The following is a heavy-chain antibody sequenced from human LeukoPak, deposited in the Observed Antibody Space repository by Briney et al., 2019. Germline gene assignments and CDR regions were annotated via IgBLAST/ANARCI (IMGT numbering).Heavy chain of an antibody. Sequence: SETLSLTCTVSGGSISIYYWSWIRQPAGKGLEWIGRIYTSGSTNYNPSLKSRVTMSVDTSKNQFSLKLSSVTAADTAVYYCAKEYYYGSGSYNYFDYWGQGTLVTVSS. V-gene: IGHV4-4*07. D-gene: IGHD3-10*01. CDR1: GGSISIYY. CDR3: AKEYYYGSGSYNYFDY. CDR2: IYTSGST. J-gene: IGHJ4*02.